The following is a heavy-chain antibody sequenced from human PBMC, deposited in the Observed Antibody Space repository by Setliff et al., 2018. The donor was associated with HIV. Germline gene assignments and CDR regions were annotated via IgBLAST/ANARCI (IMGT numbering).Heavy chain of an antibody. CDR1: GDSIKSHH. CDR3: VRQLDYTNGRYFDY. V-gene: IGHV4-4*09. D-gene: IGHD4-4*01. CDR2: TDASGDT. Sequence: SSETLSLTCTVSGDSIKSHHWSWTRQPAGKGLEWLAYTDASGDTNHNPSLRGRVIISLDTSNNQFSLNLNSVTAADTAVYYCVRQLDYTNGRYFDYWGPGTLVTVSS. J-gene: IGHJ4*02.